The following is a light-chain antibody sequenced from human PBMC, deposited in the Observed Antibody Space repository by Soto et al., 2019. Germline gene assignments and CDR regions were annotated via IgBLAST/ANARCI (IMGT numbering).Light chain of an antibody. CDR3: SSYVGSNNFV. CDR1: SSDIGAYIY. Sequence: QSVLTQPPSASGSPGQSVTISCTGTSSDIGAYIYVSWYQQHPGKAPKLMISEVSRRPSGVPERFSGSKSSNTASLTVSGLQADDEAHYYCSSYVGSNNFVFGTGTKLTVL. J-gene: IGLJ1*01. V-gene: IGLV2-8*01. CDR2: EVS.